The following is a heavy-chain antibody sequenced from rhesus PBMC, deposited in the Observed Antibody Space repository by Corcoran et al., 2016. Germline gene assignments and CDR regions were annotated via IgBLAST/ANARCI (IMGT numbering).Heavy chain of an antibody. Sequence: QVQLQEPGPGLVKPSETLSLTCAVSGGSISSNYWSRTRQAPGKGLEWIGSIYGSGGSTDSNPSLKSRVTISPDTSKNQFSLKLSSVTAADTAVYYCARGRYYYGSGYYPLHFDYWGQGVLVTVSS. V-gene: IGHV4-160*01. CDR1: GGSISSNY. D-gene: IGHD3-28*01. CDR3: ARGRYYYGSGYYPLHFDY. J-gene: IGHJ4*01. CDR2: IYGSGGST.